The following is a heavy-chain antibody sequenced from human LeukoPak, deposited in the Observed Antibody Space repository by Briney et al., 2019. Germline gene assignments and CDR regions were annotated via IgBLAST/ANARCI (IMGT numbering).Heavy chain of an antibody. CDR1: GFTFSDYY. CDR3: ASGSGGWFDP. V-gene: IGHV3-11*06. J-gene: IGHJ5*02. CDR2: ISSSSSYT. Sequence: GGSLRLSCAASGFTFSDYYMSWLRQAPGKGLEWVSYISSSSSYTNYADSVKGRFTISRDNAKNSLYLQMNSLRAEDTAVYYCASGSGGWFDPWGQGTLVTVSS. D-gene: IGHD2-15*01.